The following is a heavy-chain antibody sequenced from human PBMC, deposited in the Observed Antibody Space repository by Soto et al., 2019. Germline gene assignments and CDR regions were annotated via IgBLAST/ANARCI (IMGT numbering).Heavy chain of an antibody. J-gene: IGHJ4*02. CDR3: ARHEGNGNVWPLDY. Sequence: SETLSLTCTVSGDSIGTTHSYWAWIRQSPGKGLEWIGNIHYSGSIYYMPSLRSRVTLSVDTSKNQFSLRLTSVTAEDTAVYYCARHEGNGNVWPLDYWGQGILVTSPQ. CDR1: GDSIGTTHSY. D-gene: IGHD2-8*01. V-gene: IGHV4-39*01. CDR2: IHYSGSI.